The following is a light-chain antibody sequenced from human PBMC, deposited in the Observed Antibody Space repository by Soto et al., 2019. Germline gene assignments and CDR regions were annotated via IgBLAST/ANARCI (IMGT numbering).Light chain of an antibody. CDR3: QQSGGSPGT. CDR2: GAS. Sequence: ESVLTQSPGTLSLSRGERATLSCRASQSVGSSYLAWYQQKPGQAPRLLIFGASSRAAGIPDRFSGSGSGTDFTLTISRLEPEDFAVYYCQQSGGSPGTFGQGTKVEVK. CDR1: QSVGSSY. J-gene: IGKJ1*01. V-gene: IGKV3-20*01.